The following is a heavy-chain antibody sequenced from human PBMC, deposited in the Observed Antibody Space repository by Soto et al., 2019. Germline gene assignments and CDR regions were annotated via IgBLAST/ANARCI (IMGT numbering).Heavy chain of an antibody. CDR2: IYPGDSDT. D-gene: IGHD1-20*01. J-gene: IGHJ5*02. Sequence: GEALKISCRGSGYIFTSYFIVLVRQIPGEGLEWMGIIYPGDSDTRYSPSCQGQVTISADKSISTAYLQWSSLKASDTAMSYCAIARARRRWYPGSRFDPWAKGTLV. CDR3: AIARARRRWYPGSRFDP. V-gene: IGHV5-51*01. CDR1: GYIFTSYF.